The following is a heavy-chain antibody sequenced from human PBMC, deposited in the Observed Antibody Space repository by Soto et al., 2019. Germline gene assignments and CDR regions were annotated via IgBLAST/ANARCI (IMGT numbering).Heavy chain of an antibody. CDR1: GYTFTSYA. J-gene: IGHJ4*02. V-gene: IGHV1-18*01. CDR3: ASVSSPQYCSGGSCYDY. CDR2: ISAYNGNT. Sequence: ASVKVSCKASGYTFTSYAINWVRQAPGQRLEWMGWISAYNGNTNYAQKLQGRVTMTTDTSTSTAYMELRSLRSDDTAVYYCASVSSPQYCSGGSCYDYWGQGTLVTVSS. D-gene: IGHD2-15*01.